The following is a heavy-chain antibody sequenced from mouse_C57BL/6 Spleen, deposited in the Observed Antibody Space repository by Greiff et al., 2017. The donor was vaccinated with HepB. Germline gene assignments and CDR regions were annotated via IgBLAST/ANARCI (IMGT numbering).Heavy chain of an antibody. V-gene: IGHV5-9*01. CDR2: ISGGGGNT. CDR1: GFTFSSYT. J-gene: IGHJ4*01. CDR3: ARHYGSSPFYAMDY. Sequence: EVQLVESGGGLVKPGGSLKLSCAASGFTFSSYTMSWVRQTPEKRLEWVATISGGGGNTYYPDSVKGRFTISRDNAKNTLYLQMSSLRSEDTALYYCARHYGSSPFYAMDYWGQGTSVTVSS. D-gene: IGHD1-1*01.